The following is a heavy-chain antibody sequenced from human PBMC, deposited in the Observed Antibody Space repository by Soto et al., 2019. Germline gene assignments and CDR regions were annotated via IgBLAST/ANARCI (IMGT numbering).Heavy chain of an antibody. V-gene: IGHV3-23*01. CDR3: AKGGGWSQGIDY. CDR2: ISGSGGST. D-gene: IGHD6-19*01. CDR1: GFTFSSYA. Sequence: PGGSLRLSCAASGFTFSSYAMSWVRQAPGKGLEWVSGISGSGGSTCYADSVKGRFTISRDNSKNTLYLQMNSLRGEDTAVYYCAKGGGWSQGIDYWGKGHLVTVP. J-gene: IGHJ4*02.